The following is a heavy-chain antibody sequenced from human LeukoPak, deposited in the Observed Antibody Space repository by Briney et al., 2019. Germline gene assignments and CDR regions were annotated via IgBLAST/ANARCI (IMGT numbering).Heavy chain of an antibody. V-gene: IGHV3-7*01. CDR1: GFTLSKYW. J-gene: IGHJ4*02. CDR2: IKEDGSEK. CDR3: ASGRQLGY. Sequence: GGSLRLSCAASGFTLSKYWMRWVRQAPGKGLEWVPNIKEDGSEKYYVDSVKGRFTISRDNARNSLYLQMNSLRAEDTAVYYCASGRQLGYWGQGTLVTVSS. D-gene: IGHD6-13*01.